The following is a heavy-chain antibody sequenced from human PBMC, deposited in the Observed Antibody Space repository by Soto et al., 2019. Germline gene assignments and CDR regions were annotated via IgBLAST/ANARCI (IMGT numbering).Heavy chain of an antibody. V-gene: IGHV1-69*01. CDR2: IIPIPGTA. D-gene: IGHD2-2*01. Sequence: QVQLVQSGAEVKKPGSSVKVSCKASGGTFGSYAISWVRQAPGQGLEWMGGIIPIPGTANSAQKFQGRVTIAADESTSTAYMELSSLRSDDTAVYYCARSQGSSTSLEIYYYYYYGMDVWGQGTTVTVSS. CDR3: ARSQGSSTSLEIYYYYYYGMDV. J-gene: IGHJ6*02. CDR1: GGTFGSYA.